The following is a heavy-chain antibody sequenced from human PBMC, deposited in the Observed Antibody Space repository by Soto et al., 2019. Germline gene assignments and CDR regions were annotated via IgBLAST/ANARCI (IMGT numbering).Heavy chain of an antibody. J-gene: IGHJ6*02. V-gene: IGHV3-30*18. CDR1: GFTFSSYG. Sequence: QVQLVESGGGVVQPGRSLRLSCAASGFTFSSYGMHWVRQAPGKGLEWVAVISYDGSNKYYADSVKGRFPISSDNSKNTLYLQMNSLRAEDTAVYYCAKDHGNGMDVWGQGTTVTVSS. CDR3: AKDHGNGMDV. CDR2: ISYDGSNK.